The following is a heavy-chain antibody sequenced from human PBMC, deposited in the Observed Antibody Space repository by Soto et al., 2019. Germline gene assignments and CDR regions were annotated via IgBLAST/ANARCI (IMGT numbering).Heavy chain of an antibody. CDR1: GFTFISYA. J-gene: IGHJ4*02. V-gene: IGHV3-23*01. Sequence: GGYLRLSCAAYGFTFISYAMSCVGEAPEKGLEWVSAISGSGGSTYYADSVKGRFTISRDNSKNTLYLQMNSLRAEDTAVYYCAKVATYYYDSSGYYQDYWGQGT. CDR3: AKVATYYYDSSGYYQDY. D-gene: IGHD3-22*01. CDR2: ISGSGGST.